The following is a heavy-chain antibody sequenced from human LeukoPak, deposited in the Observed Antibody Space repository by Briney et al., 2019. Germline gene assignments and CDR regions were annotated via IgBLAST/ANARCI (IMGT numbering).Heavy chain of an antibody. Sequence: PGGSLRLSCAASGFTFSSYAMSWVRQAPGKGLEWVSAISVSGGSTYYADSVKGRFTISRANSKTTLYRQMNSLRAEDTAVYYCAKRYSSSSQRVYYFDYWGQGTLVTVSS. CDR3: AKRYSSSSQRVYYFDY. CDR1: GFTFSSYA. J-gene: IGHJ4*02. CDR2: ISVSGGST. D-gene: IGHD6-13*01. V-gene: IGHV3-23*01.